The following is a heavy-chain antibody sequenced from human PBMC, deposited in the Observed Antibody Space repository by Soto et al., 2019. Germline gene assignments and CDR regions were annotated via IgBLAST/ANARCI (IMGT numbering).Heavy chain of an antibody. V-gene: IGHV3-23*01. CDR2: ISGSGRST. J-gene: IGHJ4*02. CDR3: AKEFDIVVVQAAPSFDY. CDR1: GFTFSSYA. Sequence: EVQLLESGGGLVQPAGSLRLSCAASGFTFSSYAMSWVRQAPGKGLEWVSAISGSGRSTYYADSVKGRFTISRDNSKNSLYLQMNSLRADNTVVYYCAKEFDIVVVQAAPSFDYWGQGTLVTVSS. D-gene: IGHD2-2*01.